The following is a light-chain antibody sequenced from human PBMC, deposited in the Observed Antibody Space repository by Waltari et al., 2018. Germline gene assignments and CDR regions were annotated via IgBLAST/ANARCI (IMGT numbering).Light chain of an antibody. Sequence: EVVLTQSPATLSLSPGERATLPCRASQSVSRYLAWYQQKPGQAPRLLINDASDRATGIPVRFSGSGSGTDFTLTISSLEPEDFAVYYCQQRSDWPPTFGGGTKVEI. J-gene: IGKJ4*01. CDR1: QSVSRY. CDR3: QQRSDWPPT. CDR2: DAS. V-gene: IGKV3-11*01.